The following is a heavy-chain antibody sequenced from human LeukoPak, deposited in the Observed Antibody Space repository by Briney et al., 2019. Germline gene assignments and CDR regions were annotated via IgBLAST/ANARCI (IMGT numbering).Heavy chain of an antibody. V-gene: IGHV4-39*07. Sequence: PSETLSLTCTVSGGSISSSSYYWGWIRQPPGKGLEWIGSIYYSGSTYYNPSLKSRVTISVDTSKNQFSLKLSSVTAADTAVYYCARRTSFSFDYWGQGTLVTVSS. CDR2: IYYSGST. J-gene: IGHJ4*02. CDR1: GGSISSSSYY. CDR3: ARRTSFSFDY. D-gene: IGHD1-26*01.